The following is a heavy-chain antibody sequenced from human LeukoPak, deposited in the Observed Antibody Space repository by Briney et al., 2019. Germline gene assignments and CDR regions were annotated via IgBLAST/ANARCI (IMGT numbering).Heavy chain of an antibody. Sequence: ASVKVSCKGSGYTFTDYYMHWVQQAPGKGLEWMGRVDPEDGETMYAEKFQGRVRISADTSRDTAYMELSSLRSEYTAVYYCARSQELVTMDDACDSWGQGTLVTVSS. CDR1: GYTFTDYY. J-gene: IGHJ3*02. CDR2: VDPEDGET. D-gene: IGHD3-9*01. CDR3: ARSQELVTMDDACDS. V-gene: IGHV1-69-2*01.